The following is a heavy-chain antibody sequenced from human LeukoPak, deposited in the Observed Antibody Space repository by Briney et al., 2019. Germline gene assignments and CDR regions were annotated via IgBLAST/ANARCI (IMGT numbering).Heavy chain of an antibody. CDR1: GYSFTSYW. CDR2: IYPGDSDT. Sequence: GESLKISCKGSGYSFTSYWIGWVRQMPGKGLEWMGIIYPGDSDTRYSPSFQGQVTISADKSISTAYLQWSSLKASDTAMYYCARRRGGYSYGAHNYYYYGMDVWGQGTTVTVSS. D-gene: IGHD5-18*01. V-gene: IGHV5-51*01. J-gene: IGHJ6*02. CDR3: ARRRGGYSYGAHNYYYYGMDV.